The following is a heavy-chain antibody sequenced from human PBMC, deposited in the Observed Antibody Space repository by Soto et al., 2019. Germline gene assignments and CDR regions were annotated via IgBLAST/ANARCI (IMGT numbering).Heavy chain of an antibody. D-gene: IGHD3-10*01. CDR2: MIPIFGTA. V-gene: IGHV1-69*06. CDR1: GGTFSSYA. J-gene: IGHJ5*02. CDR3: ARDNTRLLWFGELAWFDP. Sequence: SVKVSLNASGGTFSSYAISWVRQAPGQGLEWMGGMIPIFGTANYAQKFQGRVTITADKSTSTAYMELSRLRSEDTAVYYCARDNTRLLWFGELAWFDPWGQGTLVTVSS.